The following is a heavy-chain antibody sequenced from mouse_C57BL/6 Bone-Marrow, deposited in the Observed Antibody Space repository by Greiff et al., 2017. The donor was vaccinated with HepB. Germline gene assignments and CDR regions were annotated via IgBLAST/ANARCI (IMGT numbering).Heavy chain of an antibody. Sequence: EVQLQQSGPELVKPGASVKISCKASGYTFTDYYMNWVKQSHGKSLEWIGDINPNNGGTSYNQKFKGKATLTVDKSSSTAYMELRSLTSEDSAGYYCAALWLRREDMDYWGQGTSVTVSS. J-gene: IGHJ4*01. D-gene: IGHD2-2*01. CDR2: INPNNGGT. CDR1: GYTFTDYY. V-gene: IGHV1-26*01. CDR3: AALWLRREDMDY.